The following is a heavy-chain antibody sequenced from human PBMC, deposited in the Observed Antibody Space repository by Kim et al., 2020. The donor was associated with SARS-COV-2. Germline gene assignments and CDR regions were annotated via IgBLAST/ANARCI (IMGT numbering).Heavy chain of an antibody. Sequence: GGSLRLSCAASGFTFSNAWMSWVRQAPGKGLGWVGRIKSKTDGGTTDYAAPVKGRFTISRDDSKNTLYLQMNSLKTEDTAVYYCTTDRRYDYVWGSYRYFAFDIWGQGTMVTVSS. CDR2: IKSKTDGGTT. CDR1: GFTFSNAW. J-gene: IGHJ3*02. D-gene: IGHD3-16*02. CDR3: TTDRRYDYVWGSYRYFAFDI. V-gene: IGHV3-15*01.